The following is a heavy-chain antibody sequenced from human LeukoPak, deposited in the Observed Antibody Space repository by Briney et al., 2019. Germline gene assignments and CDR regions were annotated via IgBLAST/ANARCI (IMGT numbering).Heavy chain of an antibody. J-gene: IGHJ4*02. CDR1: GGSFSGYY. CDR2: IYSSRST. CDR3: ARESGWELLDGLFDY. D-gene: IGHD1-26*01. V-gene: IGHV4-4*07. Sequence: SETLSLTCAVYGGSFSGYYWIWMRQPPGKGLVGIGRIYSSRSTNYNTSLKSRVTISVDTSKNQFSLKLRSLTAPDTAVYYCARESGWELLDGLFDYWGQGTLVTVSS.